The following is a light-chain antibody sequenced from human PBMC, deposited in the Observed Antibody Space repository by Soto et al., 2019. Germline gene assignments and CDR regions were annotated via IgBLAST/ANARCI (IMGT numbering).Light chain of an antibody. J-gene: IGLJ3*02. CDR3: QTWSTDIRV. V-gene: IGLV4-69*01. CDR1: SGHNSYA. Sequence: QPVLTQPPSASASLGASVKLTCTLSSGHNSYAIAWHQQQTEKGPRYLMKLNSDGSHSKGDGIPDRFSGSSSRAERYLTISSLQSEDEADYYCQTWSTDIRVFGGGTKLTVL. CDR2: LNSDGSH.